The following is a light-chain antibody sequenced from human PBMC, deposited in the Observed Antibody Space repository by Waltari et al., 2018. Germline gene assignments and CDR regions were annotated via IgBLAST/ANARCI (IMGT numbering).Light chain of an antibody. CDR2: GAS. CDR1: QTINNNF. V-gene: IGKV3-20*01. J-gene: IGKJ4*01. Sequence: IVLTPSPYTLSLSPGQRAPLSCSASQTINNNFLVWYQQKPGQAPRLLIHGASSSATGFPDRCSGSGSGTDFTLTISRLEPEDVAVYYCQQYDGSILPFGGGTKVEI. CDR3: QQYDGSILP.